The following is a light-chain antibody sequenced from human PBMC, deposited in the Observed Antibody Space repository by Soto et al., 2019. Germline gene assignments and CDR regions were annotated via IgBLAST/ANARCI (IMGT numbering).Light chain of an antibody. J-gene: IGKJ5*01. CDR3: QQRNNGPRT. Sequence: IVLTQSASALSLSPGERATLSCRASQCFXSHFGWYEVKPGQAPRFLXSAASNRATGSPARLSGSGSATDFTLTISSPEPEDFSAYYFQQRNNGPRTFGQGTRLEIK. CDR2: AAS. CDR1: QCFXSH. V-gene: IGKV3-11*01.